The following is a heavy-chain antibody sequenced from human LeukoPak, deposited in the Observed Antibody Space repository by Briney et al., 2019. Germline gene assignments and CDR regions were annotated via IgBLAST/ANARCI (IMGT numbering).Heavy chain of an antibody. CDR1: GGSISSYY. J-gene: IGHJ4*02. V-gene: IGHV4-59*01. Sequence: SETLSLTCTVSGGSISSYYWSWIRQPPGKGLEWIGYIYYSGSTNYNPSLKSRVTISVDTSKNQFSLKLSSVTAADTAVYYCASAGRDDYGGNSVNFDYWGQGTLVTVSS. CDR2: IYYSGST. CDR3: ASAGRDDYGGNSVNFDY. D-gene: IGHD4-23*01.